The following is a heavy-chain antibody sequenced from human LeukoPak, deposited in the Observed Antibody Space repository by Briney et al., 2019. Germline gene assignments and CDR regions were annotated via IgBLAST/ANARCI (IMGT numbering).Heavy chain of an antibody. D-gene: IGHD3-10*01. CDR2: ISSGGSTI. J-gene: IGHJ4*02. V-gene: IGHV3-48*03. CDR1: GFIFSSYE. Sequence: PGGSLRLSCAASGFIFSSYEMNWVSQAPGKGLEWVSYISSGGSTIYYAGSVKGRFTISRDNAKNLLYLQMNSLRAEDTAVYYCASVGWFGGFYFDYWGQGILVTVSS. CDR3: ASVGWFGGFYFDY.